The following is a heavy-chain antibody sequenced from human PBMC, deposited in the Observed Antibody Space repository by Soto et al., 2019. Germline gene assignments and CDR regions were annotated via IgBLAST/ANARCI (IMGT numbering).Heavy chain of an antibody. Sequence: SGILSLTFAVYRWSFSEYYWRWIRQPPGKGLEWIGEINHSGSTNYNPSLKSRVTISVDTSKNQFSLNLSSVTAADTAVYYCARVTRGDNYGMDVWGQGTTVT. J-gene: IGHJ6*02. D-gene: IGHD3-10*01. CDR1: RWSFSEYY. CDR3: ARVTRGDNYGMDV. V-gene: IGHV4-34*01. CDR2: INHSGST.